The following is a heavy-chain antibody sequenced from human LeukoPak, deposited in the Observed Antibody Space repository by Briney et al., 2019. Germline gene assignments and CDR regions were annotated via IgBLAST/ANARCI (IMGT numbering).Heavy chain of an antibody. Sequence: SETLSLTCTVSGVSISRYYWSWIRQPPGKGLEWIGYIYYSGSTNYNPSLKSQVSISIDTSKNQFSLQLTSVTTADTALYYCASNPGSGWIDYWGQGTLVSVSS. V-gene: IGHV4-59*08. D-gene: IGHD6-19*01. CDR2: IYYSGST. CDR1: GVSISRYY. J-gene: IGHJ4*02. CDR3: ASNPGSGWIDY.